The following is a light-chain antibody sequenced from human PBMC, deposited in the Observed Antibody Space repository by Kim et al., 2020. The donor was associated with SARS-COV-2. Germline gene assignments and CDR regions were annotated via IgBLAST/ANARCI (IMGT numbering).Light chain of an antibody. V-gene: IGLV1-47*01. CDR1: SSNIGSNY. CDR3: AAWDDSLSDYV. J-gene: IGLJ1*01. CDR2: RNN. Sequence: QSVLTQPPSASGTPGQRVTISCSGGSSNIGSNYVYRYQHLPGTAPKLLIYRNNQRPSGVPDRFSCSTSATSASLAISGLRAEDEADYYCAAWDDSLSDYVFGSGTKVTVL.